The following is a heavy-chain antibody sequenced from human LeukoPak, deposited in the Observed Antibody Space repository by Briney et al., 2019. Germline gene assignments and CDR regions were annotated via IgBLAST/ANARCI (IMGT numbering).Heavy chain of an antibody. Sequence: GGSLRLSCAASGFSVRDFWMAWVRQAPGKGLEWVAHIKEDRTADYYVDSVKGRFTISKDDGKNSLHLQMNSLRVEDTAVYYCVRGGWELDYWGQGTLVTVSS. CDR3: VRGGWELDY. V-gene: IGHV3-7*01. CDR2: IKEDRTAD. D-gene: IGHD4-23*01. J-gene: IGHJ4*02. CDR1: GFSVRDFW.